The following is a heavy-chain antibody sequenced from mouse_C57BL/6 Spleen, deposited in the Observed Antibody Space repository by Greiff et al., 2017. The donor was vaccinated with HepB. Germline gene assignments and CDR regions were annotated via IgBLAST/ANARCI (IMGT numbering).Heavy chain of an antibody. CDR2: IDPSDSET. J-gene: IGHJ2*01. D-gene: IGHD2-3*01. Sequence: VQLQQSGAELVRPGSSVKLSCKASGYTFTSYWMHWVKQRPIQGLEWIGNIDPSDSETHYNQKFKDKATLTVDKSSSTAYMQLSSLTSEDSAVYYCAMDDGYSVYFDYWGQGTTLTVSS. CDR3: AMDDGYSVYFDY. V-gene: IGHV1-52*01. CDR1: GYTFTSYW.